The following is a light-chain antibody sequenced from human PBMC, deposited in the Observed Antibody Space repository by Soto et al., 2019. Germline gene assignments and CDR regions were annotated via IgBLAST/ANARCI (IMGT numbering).Light chain of an antibody. CDR3: QHYGNSPPYT. CDR1: QSVSSSN. J-gene: IGKJ2*01. V-gene: IGKV3-20*01. CDR2: GAY. Sequence: EIVLTQSPGTLSLSPGERTTLSCRASQSVSSSNLLWYQQKRGQAPRLLIYGAYKRATGIPDRFSGSGSGADFTLTISRLEPEDFALYYCQHYGNSPPYTFGQGTKVDIK.